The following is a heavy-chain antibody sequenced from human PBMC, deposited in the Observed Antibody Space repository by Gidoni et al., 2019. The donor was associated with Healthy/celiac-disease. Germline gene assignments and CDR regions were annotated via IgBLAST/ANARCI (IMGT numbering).Heavy chain of an antibody. J-gene: IGHJ4*02. V-gene: IGHV4-39*01. CDR1: GGSISSSSYY. Sequence: QLQLQESGTGLVKPSETLSLTCTVSGGSISSSSYYWGWIRPPPGKGWGWIGRIYYSGSTYYNPSLKSRVTISVDTSKNQFSLKLSSVTAEDTAVYYCASIGYCSGGSCYPDYWGQGTLVTVSS. CDR3: ASIGYCSGGSCYPDY. D-gene: IGHD2-15*01. CDR2: IYYSGST.